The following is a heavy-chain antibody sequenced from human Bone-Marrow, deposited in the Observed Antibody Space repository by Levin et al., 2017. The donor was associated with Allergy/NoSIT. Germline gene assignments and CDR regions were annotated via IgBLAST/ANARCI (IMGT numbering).Heavy chain of an antibody. CDR2: IIVATGET. J-gene: IGHJ4*02. D-gene: IGHD3-10*01. Sequence: GESLKISCKASGYKFSSYSMHWVRQAPGQSLEWLGRIIVATGETKYSQSFQGRVSISRDTSANTAYLEVFALRSEDTAVYFCARMGFGEWGQGTLVTVSS. CDR3: ARMGFGE. CDR1: GYKFSSYS. V-gene: IGHV1-3*01.